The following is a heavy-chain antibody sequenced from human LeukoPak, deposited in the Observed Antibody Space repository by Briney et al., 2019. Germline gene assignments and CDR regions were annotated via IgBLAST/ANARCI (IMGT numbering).Heavy chain of an antibody. V-gene: IGHV3-72*01. Sequence: GGSLRLSCAASDFSFTTYTMSWVRQAPGKGLEWVGRTRNKANSYTTEYAASVKGRFTISRDDSKNSLYLQMNSLKTEDTAVYYCARDYYGSGRFDYWGQGTLVTVSS. CDR2: TRNKANSYTT. CDR1: DFSFTTYT. CDR3: ARDYYGSGRFDY. J-gene: IGHJ4*02. D-gene: IGHD3-10*01.